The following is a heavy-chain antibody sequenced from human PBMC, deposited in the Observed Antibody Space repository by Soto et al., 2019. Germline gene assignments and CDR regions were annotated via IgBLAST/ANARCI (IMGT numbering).Heavy chain of an antibody. CDR1: GGSISSGGYY. V-gene: IGHV4-31*03. CDR2: IYYSGST. J-gene: IGHJ3*02. Sequence: QVQLQESGPGLVKPSQTLSLTCTVSGGSISSGGYYWSWIRQHPGKGLEWIGYIYYSGSTYYNPSLKSRGTISVDTSKNQFSLKLSSVTAADTAVYYCARERVYDGDPGRNAFDIWGQGTMVTVSS. CDR3: ARERVYDGDPGRNAFDI. D-gene: IGHD4-17*01.